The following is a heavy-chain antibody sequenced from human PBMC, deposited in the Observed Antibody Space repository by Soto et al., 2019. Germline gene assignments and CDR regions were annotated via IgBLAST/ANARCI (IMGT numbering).Heavy chain of an antibody. D-gene: IGHD3-22*01. CDR2: IKQDGSEK. CDR1: GLTFSRYW. Sequence: EVQLVESGGGLVQPGGSLRLSCAASGLTFSRYWMSWVRQAPGKGLEWVANIKQDGSEKWYVDSVKGRFTISRDNAKNSLYLQMNSLRVEDTAVYYCARGDYYDSSGPFSDAFDIWGQGTKVTVSS. CDR3: ARGDYYDSSGPFSDAFDI. J-gene: IGHJ3*02. V-gene: IGHV3-7*04.